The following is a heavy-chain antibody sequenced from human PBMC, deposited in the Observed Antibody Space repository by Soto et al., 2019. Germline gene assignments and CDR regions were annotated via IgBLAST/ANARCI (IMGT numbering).Heavy chain of an antibody. D-gene: IGHD3-3*01. CDR3: ARPKDPYYDFWRVWGY. V-gene: IGHV3-30-3*01. CDR1: GFTFSSYA. Sequence: QVQLVESGGGVVQPGRSLRLSCAASGFTFSSYAMHWVRQAPGKGLERVAVILYDGSNKYYADSVKGRFTISRDNSKNTLNLQMNSLRAEDTAVYYCARPKDPYYDFWRVWGYWGQGTLVTVSS. CDR2: ILYDGSNK. J-gene: IGHJ4*02.